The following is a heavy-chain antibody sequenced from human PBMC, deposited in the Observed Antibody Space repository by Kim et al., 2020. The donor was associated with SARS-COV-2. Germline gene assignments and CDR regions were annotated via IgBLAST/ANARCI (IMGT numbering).Heavy chain of an antibody. CDR1: GGSFSGYY. V-gene: IGHV4-34*01. CDR3: ARGGGRLRFRNLDY. Sequence: SETLSLTCAVYGGSFSGYYWSWIRQPPGKGLEWIGEINHSGSTNYNPSLKSRVTISVDTSKNQFSLKLSSVTAADTAVYYCARGGGRLRFRNLDYWGQGTLVTVSS. D-gene: IGHD5-12*01. CDR2: INHSGST. J-gene: IGHJ4*02.